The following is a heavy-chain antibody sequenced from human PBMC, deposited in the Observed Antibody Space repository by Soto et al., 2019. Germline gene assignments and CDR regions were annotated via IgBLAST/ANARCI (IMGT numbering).Heavy chain of an antibody. D-gene: IGHD1-1*01. Sequence: SETLSLTCTASGGSVSGGSYFWSWVRQPPGKGLEWIGYFYYSGSTKYNPSLKSRVTILEDTSKNQFSLKLNSVTAADTAVYYCAREGRMGTFDYWGQGALVTVSS. CDR3: AREGRMGTFDY. J-gene: IGHJ4*02. CDR1: GGSVSGGSYF. V-gene: IGHV4-61*01. CDR2: FYYSGST.